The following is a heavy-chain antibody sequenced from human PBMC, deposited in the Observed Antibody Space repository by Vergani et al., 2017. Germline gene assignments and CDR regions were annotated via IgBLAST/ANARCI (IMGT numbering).Heavy chain of an antibody. D-gene: IGHD2-2*01. CDR1: GYTFTSYD. Sequence: QVQLVQSGAEVKKPGASVKVSCKASGYTFTSYDINWVRQATGQGLEWMGWMNPNSGNTGYAQKFQGRVTMTRNTSISTAYMELSSLRSQDTAVYYCARGTYCSSTSCRPCYYYYYMDVWGKGTTVTVSS. V-gene: IGHV1-8*01. CDR3: ARGTYCSSTSCRPCYYYYYMDV. J-gene: IGHJ6*03. CDR2: MNPNSGNT.